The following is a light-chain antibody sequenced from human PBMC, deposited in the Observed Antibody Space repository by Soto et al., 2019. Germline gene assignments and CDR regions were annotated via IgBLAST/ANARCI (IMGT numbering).Light chain of an antibody. V-gene: IGLV2-8*01. CDR1: SSDVGDNY. Sequence: QSALTQPPSASGSPGQSVTISCTGTSSDVGDNYVSWYQQHLGKAPKLIIYEVSQRPSGVPDRFSGSRSGTSSSLAISGLQSEDEADYYCAAWDDSLNGYVFGTGTKVTVL. CDR2: EVS. CDR3: AAWDDSLNGYV. J-gene: IGLJ1*01.